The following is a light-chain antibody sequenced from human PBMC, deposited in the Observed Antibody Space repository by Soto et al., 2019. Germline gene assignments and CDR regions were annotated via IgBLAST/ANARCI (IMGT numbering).Light chain of an antibody. CDR2: AAS. CDR3: QQSYCTLWT. CDR1: QSISSY. J-gene: IGKJ1*01. Sequence: DVQMTQSPSSLSASVVDRVTITCRASQSISSYLNWYQQKPGKAPKLLIYAASSLQSGVTSRFSGSGSGTDVNLTISSLQPEDCATYYCQQSYCTLWTFGQGTKVEIK. V-gene: IGKV1-39*01.